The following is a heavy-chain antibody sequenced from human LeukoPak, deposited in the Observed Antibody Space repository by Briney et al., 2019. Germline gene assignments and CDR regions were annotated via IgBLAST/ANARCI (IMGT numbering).Heavy chain of an antibody. Sequence: GGSLRLSCAASGFTFSSYGMHWVRQAPGKGLEWVAFIRYDGSNKYYADSVKGRFTISRDNSKNTLYLQMNSLRAEDTAVYYCARGVIIFGDYYYYMDVWGKGTTVTISS. CDR3: ARGVIIFGDYYYYMDV. V-gene: IGHV3-30*02. CDR2: IRYDGSNK. CDR1: GFTFSSYG. J-gene: IGHJ6*03. D-gene: IGHD3-10*01.